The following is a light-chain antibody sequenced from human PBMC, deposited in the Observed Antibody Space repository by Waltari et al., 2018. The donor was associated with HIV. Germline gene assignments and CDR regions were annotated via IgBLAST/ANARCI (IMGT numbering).Light chain of an antibody. CDR3: AAWDDSLNGWV. Sequence: QSVLTQPPSVSEAPRQRVTISCSGSSSNIGNNAGTWYQQLPGKAPKLLIYYDDLLPSGVSDRFSGSKSGTSASLAISGLQSEDEADYYCAAWDDSLNGWVFGGGTKLTVL. CDR2: YDD. CDR1: SSNIGNNA. V-gene: IGLV1-36*01. J-gene: IGLJ3*02.